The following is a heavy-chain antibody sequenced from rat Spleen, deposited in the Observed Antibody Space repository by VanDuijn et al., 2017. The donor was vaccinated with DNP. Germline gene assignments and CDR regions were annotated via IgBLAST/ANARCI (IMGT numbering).Heavy chain of an antibody. D-gene: IGHD1-11*01. CDR3: AKGPNYGGWSDYFDH. V-gene: IGHV3-1*01. CDR1: GYSITSNY. Sequence: VELKESGPGLVQPSQTLSLTCTVTGYSITSNYWGWIRKFPGNKMEWMGYISYSGSTGLNPSLKSRISITRDTSKNQFFLHLNSVTAEVKATYYCAKGPNYGGWSDYFDHWGQEVMVTVSS. J-gene: IGHJ2*01. CDR2: ISYSGST.